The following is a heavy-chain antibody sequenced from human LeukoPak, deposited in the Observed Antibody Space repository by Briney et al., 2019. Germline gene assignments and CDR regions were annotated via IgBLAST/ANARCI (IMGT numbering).Heavy chain of an antibody. V-gene: IGHV3-74*01. CDR3: ARVGGSGSFDY. CDR2: IDTDGSKT. CDR1: GFTFSSYW. D-gene: IGHD1-26*01. Sequence: GGSLRLSCAASGFTFSSYWMHWVRHAPGKGLVWVSHIDTDGSKTRYADSVKGRFTISRDNAKNTLYLQMNSLRAEDTAVYYCARVGGSGSFDYWGQGTLVTVSS. J-gene: IGHJ4*02.